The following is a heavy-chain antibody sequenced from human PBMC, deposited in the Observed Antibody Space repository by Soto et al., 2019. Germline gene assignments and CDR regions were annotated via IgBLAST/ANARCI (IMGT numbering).Heavy chain of an antibody. J-gene: IGHJ4*02. CDR1: GFTFSSYA. Sequence: LSLSCAASGFTFSSYAMHWVRQAPGKGLEWVAVISYDGSNKYYADSVKGRFTISRDNSKNTLYLQMNSLRAEDTAVYYCARDRGDYYFDYWGQGTLVTVSS. V-gene: IGHV3-30-3*01. CDR3: ARDRGDYYFDY. CDR2: ISYDGSNK. D-gene: IGHD7-27*01.